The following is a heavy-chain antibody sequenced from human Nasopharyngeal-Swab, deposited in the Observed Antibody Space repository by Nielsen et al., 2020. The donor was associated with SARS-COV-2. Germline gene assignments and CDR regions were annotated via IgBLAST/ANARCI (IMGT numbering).Heavy chain of an antibody. CDR3: AREGSSPYGYFDL. CDR2: IIPILGIA. CDR1: GGTFRSYA. V-gene: IGHV1-69*10. J-gene: IGHJ2*01. Sequence: SVQVSCKASGGTFRSYAISWVRQAPGQGLEWMGGIIPILGIANYAQKFQGRVTITADKSTSTAYMELSSLRSEDTAVYYCAREGSSPYGYFDLWGRGTLVTVSS. D-gene: IGHD6-6*01.